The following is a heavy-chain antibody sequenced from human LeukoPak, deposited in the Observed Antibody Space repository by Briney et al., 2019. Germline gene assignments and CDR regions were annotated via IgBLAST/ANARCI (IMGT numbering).Heavy chain of an antibody. J-gene: IGHJ4*02. D-gene: IGHD5-12*01. CDR3: AGGGGSGYADC. CDR1: GYSISSGYY. Sequence: PSETLSLTCAVSGYSISSGYYWGWIRQPPGKGLEWIGSIYHSGSTYYNPSLKSRVTISVDTSKNQFSLKLSSVTAADTAVYYFAGGGGSGYADCWGQGSLVTVSS. CDR2: IYHSGST. V-gene: IGHV4-38-2*01.